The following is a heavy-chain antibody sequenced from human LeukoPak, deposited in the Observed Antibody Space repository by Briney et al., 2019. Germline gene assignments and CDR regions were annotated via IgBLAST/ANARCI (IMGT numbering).Heavy chain of an antibody. CDR1: GFTFSSYW. V-gene: IGHV3-74*01. Sequence: PGGSLRLSCAASGFTFSSYWMHWVRQRPGEGLVWVSHISTDGSRTNYADSVKGRFTTSRDNTKNTVYLQMSSLRAEDTAVYYCSPGFTFDVWGQGTMVTVSS. CDR2: ISTDGSRT. J-gene: IGHJ3*01. D-gene: IGHD2-15*01. CDR3: SPGFTFDV.